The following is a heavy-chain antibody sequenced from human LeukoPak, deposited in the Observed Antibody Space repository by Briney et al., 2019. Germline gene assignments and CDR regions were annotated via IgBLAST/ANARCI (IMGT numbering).Heavy chain of an antibody. V-gene: IGHV4-39*01. CDR2: IHYGGTT. CDR1: GGSISRSSYW. Sequence: SETLSLTCTVSGGSISRSSYWWDWIRQPPGKGLEWIGSIHYGGTTYYNPSLKSRVTVSVDTSKMQFSLKLSSVTAADTAVYYCATRAMGTKSTDYWGQGTLVTVSS. CDR3: ATRAMGTKSTDY. D-gene: IGHD1-7*01. J-gene: IGHJ4*02.